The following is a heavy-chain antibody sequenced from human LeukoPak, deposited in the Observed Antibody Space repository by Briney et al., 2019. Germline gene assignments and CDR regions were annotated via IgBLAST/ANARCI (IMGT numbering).Heavy chain of an antibody. J-gene: IGHJ4*02. CDR2: ISYDGSNK. CDR3: AKESSSPPWKYFDY. D-gene: IGHD6-6*01. V-gene: IGHV3-30*18. Sequence: GGSLRLSCAASGFTFSSYGMHWVRQAPGKGLEWVAVISYDGSNKYYADSVKGRFTISRDNSKNTLYLQMNSLRAEDTAVYYCAKESSSPPWKYFDYWGQGTLVTVSS. CDR1: GFTFSSYG.